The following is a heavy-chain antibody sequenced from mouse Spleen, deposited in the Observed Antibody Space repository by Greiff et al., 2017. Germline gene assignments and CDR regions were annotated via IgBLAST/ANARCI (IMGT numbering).Heavy chain of an antibody. CDR2: ISSGGGNT. J-gene: IGHJ3*01. CDR1: GFTFSSYA. V-gene: IGHV5-9-3*01. CDR3: ARVYGYPWFAY. D-gene: IGHD2-2*01. Sequence: EVQLVESGGGLVKLGGSLKLSCAASGFTFSSYAMSWVRQTPEKRLEWVATISSGGGNTYYPDSVKGRFTISRDNAKNTLYLQMSSLKSEDTAMYYCARVYGYPWFAYWGQGTLVTVSA.